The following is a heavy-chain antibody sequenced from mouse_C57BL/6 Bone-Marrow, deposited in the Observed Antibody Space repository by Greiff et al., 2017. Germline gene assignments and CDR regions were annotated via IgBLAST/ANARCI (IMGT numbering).Heavy chain of an antibody. D-gene: IGHD2-10*02. V-gene: IGHV1-55*01. CDR3: ARKGYGNYDWYFDV. CDR1: GYTFTSYW. Sequence: QVQLQQPGAELVKPGASVKMSCKASGYTFTSYWITWVKQRPGQGLEWIGDIYPGSGSTNYNEKFKSKATLTVDTSSSTAYMQLSSLTSEDSAVYYCARKGYGNYDWYFDVWGTGTTVTVSS. J-gene: IGHJ1*03. CDR2: IYPGSGST.